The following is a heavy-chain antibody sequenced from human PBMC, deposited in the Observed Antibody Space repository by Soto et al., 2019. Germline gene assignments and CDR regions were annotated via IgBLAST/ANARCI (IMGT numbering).Heavy chain of an antibody. D-gene: IGHD3-22*01. CDR3: ASITSSYYYDSSGYYSDAFDI. CDR1: GYTFTSYY. V-gene: IGHV1-46*01. CDR2: INPSGGST. Sequence: GASVKVSCKASGYTFTSYYMHCVRQAPGQGLEWMGIINPSGGSTSYAQKFQGRVTMTRDTSTSTVYMELSSLRSEDTAVYYCASITSSYYYDSSGYYSDAFDIWGQGTMVTVS. J-gene: IGHJ3*02.